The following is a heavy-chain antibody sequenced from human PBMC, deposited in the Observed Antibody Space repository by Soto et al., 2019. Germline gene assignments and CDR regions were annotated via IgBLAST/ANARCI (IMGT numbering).Heavy chain of an antibody. D-gene: IGHD3-10*01. Sequence: EVQLLESGGGLVQPGGSLRLSCAASGFTLSSYDMGWVRQAPGKALEWISLIRGSGGATFYADSVEGRLTISRDISKDTLYLQMNSRRAEDSAVYYCTKGRGDNAGSPAFDIWGQGTMVTVSS. CDR3: TKGRGDNAGSPAFDI. CDR1: GFTLSSYD. J-gene: IGHJ3*02. V-gene: IGHV3-23*01. CDR2: IRGSGGAT.